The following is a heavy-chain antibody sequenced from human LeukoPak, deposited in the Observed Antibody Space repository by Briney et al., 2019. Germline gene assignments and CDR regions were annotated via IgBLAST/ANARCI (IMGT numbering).Heavy chain of an antibody. CDR1: GYTFTSYD. D-gene: IGHD1-26*01. Sequence: ASVKVSCKASGYTFTSYDISWVRQAPGQGLEWMGWINTYNGNTNYQQKLQGRVTMTTDTSTSTAYMELRNLRSDDTAVYYCAREQKSIGSYFNYWGQGSLVSVSS. J-gene: IGHJ4*02. CDR2: INTYNGNT. V-gene: IGHV1-18*01. CDR3: AREQKSIGSYFNY.